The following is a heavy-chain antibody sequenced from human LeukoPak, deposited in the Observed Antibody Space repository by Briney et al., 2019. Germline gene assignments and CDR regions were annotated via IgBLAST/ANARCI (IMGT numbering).Heavy chain of an antibody. V-gene: IGHV1-2*06. Sequence: ASVKVSCKASGYTFTGSYVHWVRQAPGQGLEWIGRINPDSGGTDYGQKFQGRVTMARDTSTSTAYMELRSLRSDDAAVYYCVRDMRSNSWYFAYGMDVWGQGTTATVSS. D-gene: IGHD6-13*01. CDR3: VRDMRSNSWYFAYGMDV. CDR1: GYTFTGSY. CDR2: INPDSGGT. J-gene: IGHJ6*02.